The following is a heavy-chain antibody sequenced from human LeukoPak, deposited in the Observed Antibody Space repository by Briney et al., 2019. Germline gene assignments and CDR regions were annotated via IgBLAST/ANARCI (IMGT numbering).Heavy chain of an antibody. Sequence: PGGSLRLSCAASGFTFSSYSMNWGRQAPGKGLEWVSSISISSSYIYYADSVKGRFTISRDNAKNSLYLQMTRLRAEDTAVYYCARSPRSIVVVPAASDYWGQGPLVTASS. D-gene: IGHD2-2*01. CDR1: GFTFSSYS. J-gene: IGHJ4*02. V-gene: IGHV3-21*01. CDR2: ISISSSYI. CDR3: ARSPRSIVVVPAASDY.